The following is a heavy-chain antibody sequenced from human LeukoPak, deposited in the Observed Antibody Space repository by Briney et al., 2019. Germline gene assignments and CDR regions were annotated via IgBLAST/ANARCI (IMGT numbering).Heavy chain of an antibody. CDR2: INTDGTVT. CDR1: GYTFRKYW. D-gene: IGHD6-19*01. V-gene: IGHV3-74*01. CDR3: ATKQWMAPPPDS. Sequence: GGALRLSCAPCGYTFRKYWMLWVRQAPGKGLESVSGINTDGTVTAYADSVKGRFTVSRDNADNTMFLQMNRVRDEDTAVYYCATKQWMAPPPDSWGQGTPVTVSS. J-gene: IGHJ4*02.